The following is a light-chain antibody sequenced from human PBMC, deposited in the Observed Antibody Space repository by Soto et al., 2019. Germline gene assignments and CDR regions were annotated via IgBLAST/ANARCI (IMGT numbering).Light chain of an antibody. CDR1: QSVSNSQ. CDR2: GAS. V-gene: IGKV3-20*01. Sequence: EIVLAQSPGTLSLSPGERATLSCRASQSVSNSQLAWYQQKPGQAPRLLIYGASSRATGIPDRFSGSGSGTDFTLSINRLEPEYFAVYYCQQYARSPLTFGGGTKIEIK. J-gene: IGKJ4*01. CDR3: QQYARSPLT.